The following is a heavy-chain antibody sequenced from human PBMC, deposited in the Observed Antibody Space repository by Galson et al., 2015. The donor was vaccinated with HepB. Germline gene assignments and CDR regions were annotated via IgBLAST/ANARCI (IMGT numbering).Heavy chain of an antibody. D-gene: IGHD6-13*01. CDR1: GFTFSSYA. Sequence: SLRLSCAASGFTFSSYAMSWGRQAPGKGLEWVSSISDSGYSTYYGDSVKGRFTISRDNSKNTLYLQMNSLRAGDTAVFYCVAAAGTGRYLDYWGQGTLVTVSS. CDR2: ISDSGYST. J-gene: IGHJ4*02. CDR3: VAAAGTGRYLDY. V-gene: IGHV3-23*01.